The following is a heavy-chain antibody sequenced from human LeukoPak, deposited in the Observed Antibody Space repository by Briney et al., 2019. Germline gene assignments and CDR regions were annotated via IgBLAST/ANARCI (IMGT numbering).Heavy chain of an antibody. V-gene: IGHV4-34*01. D-gene: IGHD2-15*01. Sequence: MTSETLSLTCAVYGGSFSGYYWSWIRQPPAKGLEWIGEINHSGSTNYNPSLKSRVTISVDTSKNQFSLKLSSVTAADTAVYYCARIDPSVFCSGGSCHYYYYYMDVWGKGTTVTISS. CDR1: GGSFSGYY. J-gene: IGHJ6*03. CDR3: ARIDPSVFCSGGSCHYYYYYMDV. CDR2: INHSGST.